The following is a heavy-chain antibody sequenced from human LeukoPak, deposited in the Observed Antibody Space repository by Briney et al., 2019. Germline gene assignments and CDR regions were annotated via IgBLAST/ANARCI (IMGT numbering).Heavy chain of an antibody. D-gene: IGHD6-13*01. Sequence: GASVKVSCKASGYTFTGYYMHWVRQAPGQGLEWMGWINPNSGGTNYAQKFQGRVTMTRDTFISTAYMELSRLRSDDTAVYYCARVHRIYSSSWYMMGSFDYWGQGTLVTVSS. CDR2: INPNSGGT. V-gene: IGHV1-2*02. CDR1: GYTFTGYY. J-gene: IGHJ4*02. CDR3: ARVHRIYSSSWYMMGSFDY.